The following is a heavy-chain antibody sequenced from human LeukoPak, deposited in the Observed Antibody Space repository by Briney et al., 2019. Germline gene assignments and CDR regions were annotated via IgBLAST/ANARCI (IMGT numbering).Heavy chain of an antibody. CDR1: GFTFSTYA. CDR2: ISGSGGST. J-gene: IGHJ4*02. V-gene: IGHV3-23*01. D-gene: IGHD1-26*01. CDR3: AKEGPGSYYYFDY. Sequence: GGSLRLSCAASGFTFSTYAMSWVRQAPGEGLEWVPGISGSGGSTYYADSVKGRFTISRDNSKNTLYLQMNSLRAEDTAVFYCAKEGPGSYYYFDYWGQGALVTVSS.